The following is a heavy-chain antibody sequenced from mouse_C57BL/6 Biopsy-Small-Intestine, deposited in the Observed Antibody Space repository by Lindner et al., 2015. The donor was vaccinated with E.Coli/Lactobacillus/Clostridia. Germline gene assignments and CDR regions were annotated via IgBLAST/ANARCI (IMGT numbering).Heavy chain of an antibody. CDR2: IYPRSGNT. Sequence: VQLQESGAELARPGASVKLSCKASGYTFTSYGISWVKQRTGQGLEWIGEIYPRSGNTYYNEKFKGKATLTADKSSSTAYMELRSLTSEDSAVYFCARDYGSSYFDYWGQGTTLTVSS. CDR3: ARDYGSSYFDY. CDR1: GYTFTSYG. D-gene: IGHD1-1*01. V-gene: IGHV1-81*01. J-gene: IGHJ2*01.